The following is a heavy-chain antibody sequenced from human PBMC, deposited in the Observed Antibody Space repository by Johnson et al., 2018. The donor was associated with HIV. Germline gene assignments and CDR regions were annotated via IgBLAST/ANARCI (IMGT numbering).Heavy chain of an antibody. CDR1: GFTFSSYA. J-gene: IGHJ3*01. V-gene: IGHV3-30*04. CDR3: ARAYYDSTGYYPHAFHV. D-gene: IGHD3-22*01. CDR2: ISYDGSNK. Sequence: QVQLVESGGGVVQPGRSLRLSCAASGFTFSSYAMHWVRQAPGKGLEWVAVISYDGSNKYYADSVKGRFTISRDNSKNTLYLQMNSLRAEDTAVYYCARAYYDSTGYYPHAFHVWGQGTMVTVSS.